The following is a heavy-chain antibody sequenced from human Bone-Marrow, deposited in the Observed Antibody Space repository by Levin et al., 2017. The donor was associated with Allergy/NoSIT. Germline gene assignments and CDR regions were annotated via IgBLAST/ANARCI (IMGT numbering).Heavy chain of an antibody. D-gene: IGHD2-2*02. V-gene: IGHV4-61*01. CDR1: GGSVSSGSYY. CDR3: ARDQCSSTTCYKGHYYYYGMDV. Sequence: SETLSLTCTVSGGSVSSGSYYWSWIRQPPGKGLEWIGYVYYTGSTNYNLSLRSRVTISLDTSKNPFSLKLSAVTAADTDVYYCARDQCSSTTCYKGHYYYYGMDVWGQGTTVTVPS. CDR2: VYYTGST. J-gene: IGHJ6*02.